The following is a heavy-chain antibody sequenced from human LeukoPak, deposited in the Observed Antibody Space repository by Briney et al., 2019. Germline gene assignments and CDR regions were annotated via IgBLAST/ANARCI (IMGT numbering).Heavy chain of an antibody. CDR1: GGSFSNYY. D-gene: IGHD1-26*01. V-gene: IGHV4-34*01. CDR3: ARVLSGSYGY. Sequence: SETLSLTCAVYGGSFSNYYWSWIRQPPGKGLEWIGEINHSGSTNYNPSLKSRVTISVDTSKNQFSLKLNSVTAADTAVYCCARVLSGSYGYWGQGTLVTVSS. J-gene: IGHJ4*02. CDR2: INHSGST.